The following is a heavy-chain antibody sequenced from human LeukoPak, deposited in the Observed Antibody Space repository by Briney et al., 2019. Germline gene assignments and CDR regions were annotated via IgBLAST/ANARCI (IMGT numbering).Heavy chain of an antibody. D-gene: IGHD4-17*01. V-gene: IGHV1-3*01. CDR1: GYTLTSYA. CDR3: ARYASTVTTPFGY. Sequence: VASVKVSCKASGYTLTSYAMHWVRQAPGQRLERMGWINAGNGNTKYSQKFQGRVTITRDTSASTAYMELSSLRSEDTAVYYCARYASTVTTPFGYWGQGTLVTVSS. CDR2: INAGNGNT. J-gene: IGHJ4*02.